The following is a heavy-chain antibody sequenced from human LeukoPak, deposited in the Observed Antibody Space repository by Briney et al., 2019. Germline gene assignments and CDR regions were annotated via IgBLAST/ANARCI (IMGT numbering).Heavy chain of an antibody. CDR3: ARRRIGYSGYDPRGNWFDP. CDR1: GYTFTGYY. V-gene: IGHV1-2*02. CDR2: INPNSGGT. Sequence: ASVKVSCKASGYTFTGYYMHWVRQAPGQGLEWMGWINPNSGGTNYAQKFQGRVTMTRDTSIGTAYMELSRLRSDDTAVYYCARRRIGYSGYDPRGNWFDPWGQGTLVTVSS. D-gene: IGHD5-12*01. J-gene: IGHJ5*02.